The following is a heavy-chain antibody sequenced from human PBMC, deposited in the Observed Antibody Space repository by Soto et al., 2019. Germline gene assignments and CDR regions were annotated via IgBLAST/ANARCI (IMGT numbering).Heavy chain of an antibody. CDR1: GGSVSSGSYY. CDR2: IYYSGST. CDR3: SRGISVWNYFDSGYDCWFGP. J-gene: IGHJ5*02. V-gene: IGHV4-61*01. D-gene: IGHD5-12*01. Sequence: SETLSLTCTVSGGSVSSGSYYWSWIRQPPEKGLEWLVYIYYSGSTNYNPSLKSRVTISVDTSKNQFSLKLSSVTAADTAVYYCSRGISVWNYFDSGYDCWFGPWGQGTLVTVSS.